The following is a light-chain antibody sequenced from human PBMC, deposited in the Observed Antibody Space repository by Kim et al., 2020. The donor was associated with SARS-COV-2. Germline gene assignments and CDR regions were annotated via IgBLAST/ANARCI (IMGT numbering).Light chain of an antibody. CDR2: DNN. CDR3: GTWDSSLSAVV. CDR1: SSNIGNNY. Sequence: QSVLTQPPSVSAAPGQKVTISCSGGSSNIGNNYVSWYQQFPGKAPKLLIYDNNKRPSGIPDRFSGSKSGTSATLGITGLQTGDEADYYCGTWDSSLSAVVFGGGTQLTVL. J-gene: IGLJ3*02. V-gene: IGLV1-51*01.